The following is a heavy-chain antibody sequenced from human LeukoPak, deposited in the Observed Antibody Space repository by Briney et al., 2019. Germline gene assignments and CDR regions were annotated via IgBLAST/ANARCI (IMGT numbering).Heavy chain of an antibody. CDR2: IYYSGST. D-gene: IGHD4-17*01. CDR1: GGSISSYY. V-gene: IGHV4-59*01. CDR3: ARVAYGDYAPLKFDF. J-gene: IGHJ4*02. Sequence: SETLSLTCTVSGGSISSYYWSWIRQPPGGGLEWIGYIYYSGSTNYNPSLKSRVTISVDTSKNQFSLKLSSVTAADTAVYYCARVAYGDYAPLKFDFWGQGTLVTVSS.